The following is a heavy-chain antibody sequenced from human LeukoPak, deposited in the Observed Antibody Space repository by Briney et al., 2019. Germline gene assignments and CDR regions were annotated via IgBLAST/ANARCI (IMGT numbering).Heavy chain of an antibody. CDR1: GYTFTGYY. CDR2: INPNSGGT. D-gene: IGHD1-26*01. J-gene: IGHJ5*02. CDR3: VIAGDSGNLA. V-gene: IGHV1-2*02. Sequence: ASVKVSCKASGYTFTGYYMHWVRQAPGQGLEWMGWINPNSGGTNYAQDFHGRVTMTRDTSISTAYMERGRLRSDDSAVYYWVIAGDSGNLAWGQGTLVTVSS.